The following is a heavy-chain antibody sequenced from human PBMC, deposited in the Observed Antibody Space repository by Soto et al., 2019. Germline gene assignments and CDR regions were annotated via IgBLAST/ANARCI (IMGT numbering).Heavy chain of an antibody. V-gene: IGHV3-23*01. CDR1: GFTFNRYA. CDR2: ISGGVDST. D-gene: IGHD6-13*01. Sequence: EVQMLESGGGLVQPGGSLRLSCAASGFTFNRYAFHWVRQAPGKGLEWFSAISGGVDSTFYADSVKGRFTISRDNSKKIQYLQMNTLRDEDTDIYYCAVGRVAATPYHYDSGMDVWGQCTTVTVSS. J-gene: IGHJ6*02. CDR3: AVGRVAATPYHYDSGMDV.